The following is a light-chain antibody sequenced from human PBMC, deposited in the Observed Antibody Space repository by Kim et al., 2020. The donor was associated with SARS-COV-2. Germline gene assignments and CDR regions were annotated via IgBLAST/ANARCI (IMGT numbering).Light chain of an antibody. CDR3: CSYAGSRTSAV. CDR1: SSDVGSYNL. Sequence: QSALTQPASVSGSPGQSITISCTGTSSDVGSYNLVSWYQQHPGKAPKLMIYEGSKRPSGVSNRFSGSKSGNTASLTISGLQAEDEADYYCCSYAGSRTSAVFGGGTQLPVL. CDR2: EGS. V-gene: IGLV2-23*01. J-gene: IGLJ7*01.